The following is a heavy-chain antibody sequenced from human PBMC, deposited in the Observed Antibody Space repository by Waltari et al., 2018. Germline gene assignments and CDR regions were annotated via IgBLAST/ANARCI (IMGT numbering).Heavy chain of an antibody. Sequence: QVQLQQWGAGLLTPSETLSLTCAVYGGSFSGYYWSWIRQPPGKGLEWIGEINHSGRTNYNPSLKNRVTISVDTSKNQFSLKLSSVTAADTAVYYCARLGKNWNYASYWGQGTLVTVSS. CDR3: ARLGKNWNYASY. D-gene: IGHD1-7*01. V-gene: IGHV4-34*01. CDR1: GGSFSGYY. CDR2: INHSGRT. J-gene: IGHJ4*02.